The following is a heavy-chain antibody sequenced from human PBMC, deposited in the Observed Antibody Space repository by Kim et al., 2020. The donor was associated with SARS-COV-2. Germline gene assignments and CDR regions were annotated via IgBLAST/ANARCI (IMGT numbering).Heavy chain of an antibody. Sequence: SETLSLTCAVYGGSFSGYYWSWIRQPPGKGLEWIGEINHSGSTNYNPSLKSRVTISVDTSKNQFSLKLSSVTAADTAVYYCARARGLTYYDILTGYYNVVPTPPTFDYWGQGTLVTVSS. J-gene: IGHJ4*02. CDR1: GGSFSGYY. CDR3: ARARGLTYYDILTGYYNVVPTPPTFDY. CDR2: INHSGST. V-gene: IGHV4-34*01. D-gene: IGHD3-9*01.